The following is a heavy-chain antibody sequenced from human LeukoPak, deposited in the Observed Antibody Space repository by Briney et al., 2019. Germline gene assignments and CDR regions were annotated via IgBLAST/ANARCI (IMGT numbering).Heavy chain of an antibody. CDR2: INHSGST. D-gene: IGHD3-16*02. Sequence: PSETLSLTCAVYGGSFSGYYWSWIRQPPGKGLEWLGEINHSGSTNYNPPLKSRVTISVDTSKNQFSLKLSSVTAADTAVYYCARELRIRHYDYVWGSYRYNIAEGSYYFDYWGQGTLVTVSS. CDR3: ARELRIRHYDYVWGSYRYNIAEGSYYFDY. CDR1: GGSFSGYY. J-gene: IGHJ4*02. V-gene: IGHV4-34*01.